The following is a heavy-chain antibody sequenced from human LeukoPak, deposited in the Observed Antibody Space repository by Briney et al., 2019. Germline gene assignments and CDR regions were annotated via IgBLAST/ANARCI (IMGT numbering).Heavy chain of an antibody. CDR2: IRSKANNYAT. CDR3: TTLKRGFTGYATD. J-gene: IGHJ4*02. CDR1: GFTFSGSA. D-gene: IGHD5-12*01. Sequence: PGGSLRLSCAASGFTFSGSAMHWVRQASGKGLEWVGRIRSKANNYATAYAVSVKGRFTISRDDSKNTAYLQMNSLKTEDTAVYYCTTLKRGFTGYATDWGQGTLVTVSS. V-gene: IGHV3-73*01.